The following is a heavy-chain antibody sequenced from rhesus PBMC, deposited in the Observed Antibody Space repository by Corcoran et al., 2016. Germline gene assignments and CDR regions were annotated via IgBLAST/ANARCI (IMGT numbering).Heavy chain of an antibody. CDR2: GEPEEGEA. D-gene: IGHD1-44*02. CDR1: GYTFTDYY. V-gene: IGHV1-111*02. CDR3: ARAQGGGGGLDS. J-gene: IGHJ6*01. Sequence: EVQLVQSGAEVKQPGASVKISCKASGYTFTDYYLHWVRQAPGNGLEWRGRGEPEEGEAIHATQFQNRVPSTADTSTDTAYRARSGRRSEATAVYYGARAQGGGGGLDSWGQGVVVTVSS.